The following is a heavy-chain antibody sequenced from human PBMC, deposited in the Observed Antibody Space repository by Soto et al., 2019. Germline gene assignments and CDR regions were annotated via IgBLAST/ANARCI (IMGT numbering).Heavy chain of an antibody. D-gene: IGHD3-3*01. CDR2: ISGSGGST. CDR1: GFTFSSYA. Sequence: GGSMRLSSAASGFTFSSYAMSWVRKAQGKGLEWVSAISGSGGSTYYADSVKGRFTISRDNSKNTLYLQMNSLRAEDTAVYYCAKGDVLRFLEWLTYYLDYWGQGTLVTVSS. CDR3: AKGDVLRFLEWLTYYLDY. V-gene: IGHV3-23*01. J-gene: IGHJ4*02.